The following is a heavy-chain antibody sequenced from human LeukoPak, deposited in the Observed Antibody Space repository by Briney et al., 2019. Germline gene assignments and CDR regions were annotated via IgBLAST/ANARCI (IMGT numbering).Heavy chain of an antibody. CDR1: GGSFTDHY. J-gene: IGHJ6*03. V-gene: IGHV4-34*01. CDR3: ARGGTSGYYYYYYMDV. Sequence: PSETLSLTCAVYGGSFTDHYWSWIRQPPGKGLEWIGEIKHSGSTNYNPALKSRVTISVDTSKNQFSLKLSSVTAADTALYYCARGGTSGYYYYYYMDVWGKGTTVTVSS. CDR2: IKHSGST. D-gene: IGHD2-2*01.